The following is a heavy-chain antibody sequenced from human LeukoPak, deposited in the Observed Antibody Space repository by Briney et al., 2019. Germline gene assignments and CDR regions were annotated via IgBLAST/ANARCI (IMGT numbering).Heavy chain of an antibody. D-gene: IGHD6-25*01. CDR1: GYTFTGYY. CDR3: AREAGDYYYGMDV. V-gene: IGHV1-2*02. CDR2: INPNSGGT. Sequence: ASVKVSCKASGYTFTGYYMHWVRQAPGQGLEWMGWINPNSGGTNYAQKFQGRVTMTRDTSISTAYMELSRLRSDDTAVYYCAREAGDYYYGMDVWGQGTTVTVSS. J-gene: IGHJ6*02.